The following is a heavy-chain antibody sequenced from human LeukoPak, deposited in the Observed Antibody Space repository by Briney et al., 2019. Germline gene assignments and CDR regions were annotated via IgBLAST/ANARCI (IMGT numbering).Heavy chain of an antibody. J-gene: IGHJ3*02. CDR1: GYTLTELS. V-gene: IGHV1-24*01. CDR3: ATAAMVRGVITDAFDI. CDR2: FDPEDGET. Sequence: ASVKASCKVSGYTLTELSMHWVRQAPGKGLEWMGGFDPEDGETIYAQKFQGRVTMTEDTSTDTAYMELSSLRSEDTAVYYCATAAMVRGVITDAFDIWGQGTMVTVSS. D-gene: IGHD3-10*01.